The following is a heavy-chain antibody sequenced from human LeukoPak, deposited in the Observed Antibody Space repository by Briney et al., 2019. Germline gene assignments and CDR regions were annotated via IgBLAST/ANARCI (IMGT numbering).Heavy chain of an antibody. CDR2: ICGSGSST. Sequence: PAGSLRLSCATSGFTFSNYAMTWVRQAPGKGLEWVSAICGSGSSTYYADSVKGRFTISRDNSKNTLYLQVNSLRAEDTAVYYCAKDRAYSSSWYRGEDYWGQGTLVTVSS. D-gene: IGHD6-13*01. V-gene: IGHV3-23*01. J-gene: IGHJ4*02. CDR1: GFTFSNYA. CDR3: AKDRAYSSSWYRGEDY.